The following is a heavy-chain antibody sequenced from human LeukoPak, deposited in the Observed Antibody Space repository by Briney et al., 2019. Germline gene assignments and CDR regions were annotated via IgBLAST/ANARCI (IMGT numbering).Heavy chain of an antibody. CDR1: GFTFSIYG. CDR3: ARGDGYNEVEYLQH. Sequence: GGSLTLSRALSGFTFSIYGMQWARHPPGKGRECVVVIWYDESNKYYADSVKGRFTISIDNTKKTLYLQMNSQRVQDTVVYYCARGDGYNEVEYLQHWGQGTLVTVS. CDR2: IWYDESNK. D-gene: IGHD5-24*01. V-gene: IGHV3-33*01. J-gene: IGHJ1*01.